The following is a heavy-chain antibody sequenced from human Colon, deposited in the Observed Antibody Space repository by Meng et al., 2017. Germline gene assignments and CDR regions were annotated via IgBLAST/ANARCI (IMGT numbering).Heavy chain of an antibody. J-gene: IGHJ5*02. CDR3: AREVVVAGTRNWLDP. D-gene: IGHD6-19*01. Sequence: QVKLQGLGPGLVKPSGTLSLTCTVSGGSITSSDWWSWVRQTPGKGLEWIGETYQNGRPNYNPSLKSRVTISVDKSKNQFSLNMTSVTAADTAVYYCAREVVVAGTRNWLDPWGQGILVTVSS. CDR2: TYQNGRP. CDR1: GGSITSSDW. V-gene: IGHV4-4*02.